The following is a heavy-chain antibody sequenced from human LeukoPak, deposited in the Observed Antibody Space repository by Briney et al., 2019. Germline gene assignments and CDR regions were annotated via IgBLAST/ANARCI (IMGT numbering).Heavy chain of an antibody. CDR3: ARVIDGYNRDDAFDI. D-gene: IGHD5-24*01. CDR2: IYYSGST. Sequence: PSETLSLTCTVSGGSISSYYWSWVRQPPGKGLEWIGYIYYSGSTNYNPSLKSRVTISVDTSKNQFSLKLSSVTAADTAVYYCARVIDGYNRDDAFDIWGQGTMVTVSS. J-gene: IGHJ3*02. V-gene: IGHV4-59*01. CDR1: GGSISSYY.